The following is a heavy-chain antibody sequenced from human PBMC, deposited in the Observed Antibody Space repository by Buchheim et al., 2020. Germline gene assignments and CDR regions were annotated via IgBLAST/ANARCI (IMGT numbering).Heavy chain of an antibody. Sequence: QVRLVESGGGVVQPGTSLRLSCATSGFMFSNYAMHWVRQAPGKGLEWVAVTWYDGDSKYYGDSVKGRFTISRDNSKNTLYLQMNSLRVEDTALYYCARVPDGVDYWGQGTL. CDR2: TWYDGDSK. J-gene: IGHJ4*02. CDR1: GFMFSNYA. D-gene: IGHD3-16*01. V-gene: IGHV3-33*01. CDR3: ARVPDGVDY.